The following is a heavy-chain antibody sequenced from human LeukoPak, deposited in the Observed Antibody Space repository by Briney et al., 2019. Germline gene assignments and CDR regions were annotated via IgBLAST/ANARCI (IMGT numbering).Heavy chain of an antibody. J-gene: IGHJ4*02. Sequence: SETLSLTCAVSGGSISSSNWGSGVRQPPGKGLEWIGEIYHSGSTNYNPSLKSRVTISVDNSKNQCSLKLSSVTAADTAVYYCGREQGYIAAGLGYWGQGTLVTVSS. D-gene: IGHD6-13*01. V-gene: IGHV4-4*02. CDR3: GREQGYIAAGLGY. CDR2: IYHSGST. CDR1: GGSISSSNW.